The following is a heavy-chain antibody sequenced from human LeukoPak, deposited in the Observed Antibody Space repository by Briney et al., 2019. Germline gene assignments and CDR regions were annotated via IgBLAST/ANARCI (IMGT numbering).Heavy chain of an antibody. D-gene: IGHD6-6*01. CDR1: GGSISSSSYY. CDR2: IYYSGST. V-gene: IGHV4-39*01. CDR3: ARHSGIAARRFWGDAFDI. Sequence: SETLSLTCTVSGGSISSSSYYWGWIRQPPGKGLEWIGSIYYSGSTYYNPSLKSRVTISVDTSKNQFPLKLSSVTAADTAVYYCARHSGIAARRFWGDAFDIWGQGTMVTVSS. J-gene: IGHJ3*02.